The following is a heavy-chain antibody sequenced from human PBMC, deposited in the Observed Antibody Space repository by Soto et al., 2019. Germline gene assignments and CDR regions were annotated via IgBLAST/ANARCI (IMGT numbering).Heavy chain of an antibody. CDR1: GGSFSSYY. V-gene: IGHV4-4*07. J-gene: IGHJ5*02. CDR2: IYTTGST. D-gene: IGHD2-2*01. CDR3: ATGRSEIVPGAMDT. Sequence: QVQLQESGPGLVKPSETLSLSCTVSGGSFSSYYCNWVRKSAGKGLEWIGRIYTTGSTPYNPSLKSRLTMAVDTSKNQFSLRLTSLTAADTAVYYCATGRSEIVPGAMDTWGQGILVTVSS.